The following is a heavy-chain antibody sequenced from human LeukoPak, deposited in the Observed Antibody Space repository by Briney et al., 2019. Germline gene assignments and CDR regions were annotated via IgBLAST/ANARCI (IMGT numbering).Heavy chain of an antibody. CDR2: INHSGST. CDR3: ATGPYSGSYPN. CDR1: GGSFSGYY. V-gene: IGHV4-34*01. Sequence: SETLSLTCAVYGGSFSGYYWSWIRQPPGKGLEWIGEINHSGSTNYNPSLKSRVTISVDTSKNQFSLKLSSVTAADTAVYYCATGPYSGSYPNWGQGTLVTVSS. D-gene: IGHD1-26*01. J-gene: IGHJ4*02.